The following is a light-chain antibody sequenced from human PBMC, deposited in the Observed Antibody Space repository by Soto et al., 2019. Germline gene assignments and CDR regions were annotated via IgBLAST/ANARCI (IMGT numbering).Light chain of an antibody. J-gene: IGKJ1*01. CDR1: QNVGSN. Sequence: EIVLTQTPGTLSLSPGERATLSCRASQNVGSNLAWYQQKPGQAPRLLIYDASNRATGIPARFSGSGSGTDFTLTISSLEPEDFAVYYCQQRSNWTFGQGTKVDIK. V-gene: IGKV3-11*01. CDR2: DAS. CDR3: QQRSNWT.